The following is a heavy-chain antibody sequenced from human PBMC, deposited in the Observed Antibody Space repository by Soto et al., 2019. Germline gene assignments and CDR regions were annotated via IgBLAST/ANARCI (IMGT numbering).Heavy chain of an antibody. D-gene: IGHD3-3*01. Sequence: PGESLKISCNGSGYSFTSYWIGWVRQMPGKGLEWMGIIYPGDSDTRYSPSFQGQVTISADKSISTSYLQWSSLKASDTAMYYCARRTIFGVVTDAFDIWGQGTMVTVSS. CDR3: ARRTIFGVVTDAFDI. J-gene: IGHJ3*02. CDR1: GYSFTSYW. V-gene: IGHV5-51*01. CDR2: IYPGDSDT.